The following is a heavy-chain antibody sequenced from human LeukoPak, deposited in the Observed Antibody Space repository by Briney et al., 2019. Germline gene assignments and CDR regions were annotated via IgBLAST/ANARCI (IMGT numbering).Heavy chain of an antibody. Sequence: TGGSLRLSCAASGFTFSSYAMSWVRQAPGKGLEWVSAISASGGSTYYADSVKGRFTISRDNSKNTLYLQVNSLRAEDTAVYYCASQFEGEFGSFDIWGQGTMVTVSS. D-gene: IGHD3-16*01. CDR3: ASQFEGEFGSFDI. V-gene: IGHV3-23*01. J-gene: IGHJ3*02. CDR2: ISASGGST. CDR1: GFTFSSYA.